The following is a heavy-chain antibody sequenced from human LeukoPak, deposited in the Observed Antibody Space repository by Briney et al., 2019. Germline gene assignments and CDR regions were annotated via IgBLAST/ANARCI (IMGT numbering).Heavy chain of an antibody. V-gene: IGHV1-46*01. J-gene: IGHJ4*02. CDR1: GYTFTSYY. CDR2: INPSGGST. D-gene: IGHD6-19*01. Sequence: ASVKVSCKASGYTFTSYYMHWVRQAPGQGLEWMGIINPSGGSTSYAQKFQGRVTMTRDTSTSTVYMELSSLRSEDTAVYYCARVTGKTLTGGIAVAGRYFDYWGQGTLVTVSS. CDR3: ARVTGKTLTGGIAVAGRYFDY.